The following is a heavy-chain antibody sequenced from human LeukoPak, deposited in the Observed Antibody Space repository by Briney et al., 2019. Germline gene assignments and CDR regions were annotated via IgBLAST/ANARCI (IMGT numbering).Heavy chain of an antibody. CDR1: GFTFSSYA. J-gene: IGHJ1*01. Sequence: GGSLRLSCAASGFTFSSYAMSWVRQAPGKGLEWVSAISGSGGSTYYADSVKGRFTISRDNSKNTLYLQMNSLRAEDTAVYYCAKGPYGGWSLFYFRHWGQGTLVTVSS. CDR3: AKGPYGGWSLFYFRH. V-gene: IGHV3-23*01. D-gene: IGHD6-19*01. CDR2: ISGSGGST.